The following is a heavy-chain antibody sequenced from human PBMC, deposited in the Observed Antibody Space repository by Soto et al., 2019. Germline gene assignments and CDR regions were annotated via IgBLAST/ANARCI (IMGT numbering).Heavy chain of an antibody. V-gene: IGHV3-33*01. J-gene: IGHJ2*01. CDR3: ARDYYEWYFDL. CDR1: GFTFSSYG. D-gene: IGHD3-22*01. Sequence: QVQLVESGGGVVQPGRSLRLSCAASGFTFSSYGMHWVRQAPGKGLEWVAVIWYDGSNKYYADSVKGRFTISRDNSKNTRYLQMNSLRAEDTAVYYCARDYYEWYFDLWGRGTLVTVSS. CDR2: IWYDGSNK.